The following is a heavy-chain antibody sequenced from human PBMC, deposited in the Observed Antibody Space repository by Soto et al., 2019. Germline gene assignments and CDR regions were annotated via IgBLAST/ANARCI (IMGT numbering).Heavy chain of an antibody. CDR1: GFTFSSYG. CDR3: VNGWELPYYYYYGMDV. CDR2: ISYDGSNK. Sequence: WGSLRLSCAASGFTFSSYGMHWVRQAPGKGLEWVAVISYDGSNKYYADSVKGRFTISRDNSKNTLYLQMNSLRAEDTAVYYCVNGWELPYYYYYGMDVWGQGTTVTVSS. J-gene: IGHJ6*02. V-gene: IGHV3-30*03. D-gene: IGHD1-26*01.